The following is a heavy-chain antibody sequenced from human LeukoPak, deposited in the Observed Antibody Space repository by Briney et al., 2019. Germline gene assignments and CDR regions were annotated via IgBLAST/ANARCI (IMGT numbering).Heavy chain of an antibody. D-gene: IGHD3-9*01. CDR2: IYPGDSDT. Sequence: GESLNISCKGSGYSFTNYWIGWVRQMPGKGLEWMGIIYPGDSDTRYSPSFRGQVTISADKSISTAYLQWSSLKASDTAMYYCAREGNYNVLTGYYHYFDCWGQGTLVTVSP. CDR1: GYSFTNYW. CDR3: AREGNYNVLTGYYHYFDC. V-gene: IGHV5-51*01. J-gene: IGHJ4*02.